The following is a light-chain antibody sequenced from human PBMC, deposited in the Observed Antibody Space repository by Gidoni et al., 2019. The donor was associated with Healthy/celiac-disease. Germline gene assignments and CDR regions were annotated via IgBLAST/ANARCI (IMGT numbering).Light chain of an antibody. J-gene: IGLJ1*01. Sequence: SSELTQDPAVSVALGQTVRITCQGDSLRSYYASWYQQKPGHAPVLVIYGNNHRPSGIPNRFSGSSSATTASFTTTGAPAEDAAYYYRNSRDSSGNHYVFGTGTKVTVL. V-gene: IGLV3-19*01. CDR2: GNN. CDR3: NSRDSSGNHYV. CDR1: SLRSYY.